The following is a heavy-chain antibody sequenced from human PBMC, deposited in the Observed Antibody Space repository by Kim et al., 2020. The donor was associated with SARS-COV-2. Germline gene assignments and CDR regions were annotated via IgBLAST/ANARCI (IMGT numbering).Heavy chain of an antibody. Sequence: ASVKVSCKASGYTFTSYAMHWVRQAPGQRLEWMGWINAGNGNTKYSQKFQGRVTITRDTSASTAYMELSSLRSEDTAVYYCARGCTEQWLEMGWFDPWGQGTLVTVSS. V-gene: IGHV1-3*01. CDR1: GYTFTSYA. CDR2: INAGNGNT. CDR3: ARGCTEQWLEMGWFDP. J-gene: IGHJ5*02. D-gene: IGHD6-19*01.